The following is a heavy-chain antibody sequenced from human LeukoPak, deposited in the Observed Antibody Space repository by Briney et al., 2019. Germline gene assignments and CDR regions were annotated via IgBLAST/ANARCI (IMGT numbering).Heavy chain of an antibody. V-gene: IGHV1-2*02. D-gene: IGHD6-13*01. CDR2: INPNSGGT. J-gene: IGHJ5*02. Sequence: ASVKVSCKASGYTLTGYYMHWVRQAPGQGLEWMGWINPNSGGTNYAQKFQGRVTMTRDTSISTAYMELSRLRSDDTAVYYCARAPRIAAAGSGWFDPWGQGTLVTVSS. CDR1: GYTLTGYY. CDR3: ARAPRIAAAGSGWFDP.